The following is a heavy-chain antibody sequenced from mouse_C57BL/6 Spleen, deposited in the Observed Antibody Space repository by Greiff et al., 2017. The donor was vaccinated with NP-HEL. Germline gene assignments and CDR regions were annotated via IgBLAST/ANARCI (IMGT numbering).Heavy chain of an antibody. V-gene: IGHV2-9-1*01. Sequence: VQLVVSGPGLVAPSQSLSITCTVSGFSFTSYAISWVRQPPGKGLEWLGVIWTGGGTNYNSALKSRLSISKDNSKSQVFLKMNSLQTYDTARYYCASLAGQIRLGFAYWGQGTLVTVSA. CDR3: ASLAGQIRLGFAY. J-gene: IGHJ3*01. D-gene: IGHD3-2*02. CDR2: IWTGGGT. CDR1: GFSFTSYA.